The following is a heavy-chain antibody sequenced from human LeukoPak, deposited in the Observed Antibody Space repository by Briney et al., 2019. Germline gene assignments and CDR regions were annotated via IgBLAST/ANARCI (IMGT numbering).Heavy chain of an antibody. CDR1: GYTLTSYG. V-gene: IGHV1-18*01. J-gene: IGHJ5*02. CDR2: ISAYNGNT. D-gene: IGHD2-15*01. CDR3: VAIVVVVAATDSWFDP. Sequence: GASVRVSCKASGYTLTSYGISWVRQAPGQGLEWMGWISAYNGNTNYAQKLQGRVTMTTDTSTSTAYMELRSLRSEDTAVYYCVAIVVVVAATDSWFDPWGQGTLVTVSS.